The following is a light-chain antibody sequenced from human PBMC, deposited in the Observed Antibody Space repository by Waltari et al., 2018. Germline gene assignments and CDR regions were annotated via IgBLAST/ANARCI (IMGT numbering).Light chain of an antibody. V-gene: IGLV4-69*01. J-gene: IGLJ3*02. CDR1: SGHSSNI. Sequence: QLVLTQSPSASVSLGASVKLTCTLSSGHSSNIIAWHQQQPEKGPRYLLTVNSDGSHSKGDEIPDRFSGSSSGAERYLTISSLQSEDEADYYCQTGGHGTWVFGGGTKLTVL. CDR2: VNSDGSH. CDR3: QTGGHGTWV.